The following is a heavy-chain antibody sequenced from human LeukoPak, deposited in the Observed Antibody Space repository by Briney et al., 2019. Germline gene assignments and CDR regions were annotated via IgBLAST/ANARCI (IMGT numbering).Heavy chain of an antibody. CDR3: ARGGVLLWFGELSTSFDY. Sequence: ASVKVSCKASGYTFTGYYMHWVRQAPGQGLEWMGWINPNSGGTNYAQKFQGRVTMTRDTSISTAYMELSRLRSDDTAVYYCARGGVLLWFGELSTSFDYWGQGTLVTVSS. CDR1: GYTFTGYY. CDR2: INPNSGGT. J-gene: IGHJ4*02. V-gene: IGHV1-2*02. D-gene: IGHD3-10*01.